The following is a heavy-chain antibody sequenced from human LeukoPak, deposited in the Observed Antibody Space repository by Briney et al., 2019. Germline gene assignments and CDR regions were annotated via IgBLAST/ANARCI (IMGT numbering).Heavy chain of an antibody. Sequence: SETLSLTCTVSGGSISSGDYYWSWIRQPPGKGLEWIGYIYYSGSTYYNPSLKSRVTISVDTSKNQFSLKLSSVTAADTAVYYCAREATVTTLLYNWFDPWGQGTLVTVSS. D-gene: IGHD4-17*01. V-gene: IGHV4-30-4*01. CDR3: AREATVTTLLYNWFDP. CDR1: GGSISSGDYY. J-gene: IGHJ5*02. CDR2: IYYSGST.